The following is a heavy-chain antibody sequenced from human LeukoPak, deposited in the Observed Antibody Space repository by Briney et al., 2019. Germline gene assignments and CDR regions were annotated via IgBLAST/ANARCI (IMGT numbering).Heavy chain of an antibody. Sequence: PSGTLSLTCAVSGGSISSSNWWSWVRQPPGKGLEWIGEIYHSGSTNYNPSLKSRVTISVDKSKNQFSLKLSSVTAADTAVYYCARDHPASSWYSYYYYGMDVWGQGTTVTVSS. D-gene: IGHD6-13*01. J-gene: IGHJ6*02. CDR1: GGSISSSNW. CDR3: ARDHPASSWYSYYYYGMDV. V-gene: IGHV4-4*02. CDR2: IYHSGST.